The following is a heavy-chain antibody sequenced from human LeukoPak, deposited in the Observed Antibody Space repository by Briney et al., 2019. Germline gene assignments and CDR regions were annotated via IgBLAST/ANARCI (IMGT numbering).Heavy chain of an antibody. D-gene: IGHD3-3*01. V-gene: IGHV1-69*04. CDR2: IIPILGIA. CDR1: GGTFSSYA. Sequence: GASVKVSCKASGGTFSSYAISWVRQAPGQGLEWMGRIIPILGIANYAQKFQGRVTITADKSTSTAYMELSSLRSEDTAVYYCARDVDFWSGYRMKNGFDYWGQGTLVTVSS. CDR3: ARDVDFWSGYRMKNGFDY. J-gene: IGHJ4*02.